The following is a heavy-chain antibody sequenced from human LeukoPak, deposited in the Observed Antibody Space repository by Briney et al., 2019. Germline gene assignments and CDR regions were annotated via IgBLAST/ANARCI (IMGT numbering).Heavy chain of an antibody. V-gene: IGHV4-34*01. J-gene: IGHJ4*02. D-gene: IGHD6-19*01. CDR3: ARQKLAVVTIGLFDY. CDR1: GGSFSGYY. CDR2: INHSGST. Sequence: SETLSLTCAVYGGSFSGYYWSWIRQPPGKGLEWIGEINHSGSTNYNPSLKSRVTISVDTSKNQFSLKLSSVTAADTAVYYCARQKLAVVTIGLFDYWGQGTLVTVSS.